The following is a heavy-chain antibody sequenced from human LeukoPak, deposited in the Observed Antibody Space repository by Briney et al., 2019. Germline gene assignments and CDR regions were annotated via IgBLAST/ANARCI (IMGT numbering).Heavy chain of an antibody. V-gene: IGHV4-4*07. J-gene: IGHJ3*02. D-gene: IGHD2-15*01. CDR1: GGSISSYY. CDR3: ARDPNCSGGSCYSGAFDI. CDR2: IYTSGST. Sequence: SETLSLTCTVSGGSISSYYWSWIRQPAGKGLEWIGRIYTSGSTNYNPSLKSRVTMSVDTSKNQFSLKLSSVTAADTAVYYCARDPNCSGGSCYSGAFDIWGQGIMVTVSS.